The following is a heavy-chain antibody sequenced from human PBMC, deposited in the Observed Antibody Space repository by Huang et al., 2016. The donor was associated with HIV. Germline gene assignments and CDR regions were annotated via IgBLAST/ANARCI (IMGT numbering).Heavy chain of an antibody. CDR2: ISNDGINN. V-gene: IGHV3-30-3*01. Sequence: QVQLVESGGGVVQPGRSLRLSCAASGFPFNNHAMHWVRPAPGKGLDWVAVISNDGINNDYADSVKGRFTISRDSSKSTLFLNMTSLRTEDTAVYYCARAKDTWDAYDIWGQGTMVIVSS. CDR1: GFPFNNHA. J-gene: IGHJ3*02. D-gene: IGHD5-18*01. CDR3: ARAKDTWDAYDI.